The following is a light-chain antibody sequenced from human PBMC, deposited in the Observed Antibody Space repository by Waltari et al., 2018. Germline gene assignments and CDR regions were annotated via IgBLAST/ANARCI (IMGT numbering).Light chain of an antibody. Sequence: QSVLTQPPSASGTPGQRVAISCSGSSSNIETNTVNWYQQLPGTAPKLLIYSDNQRPSGFPDRFSGSKSGTSASLAISGLQSEDEADYYCGAWDDSLNGYVFGTGTKVTVL. CDR1: SSNIETNT. CDR3: GAWDDSLNGYV. CDR2: SDN. J-gene: IGLJ1*01. V-gene: IGLV1-44*01.